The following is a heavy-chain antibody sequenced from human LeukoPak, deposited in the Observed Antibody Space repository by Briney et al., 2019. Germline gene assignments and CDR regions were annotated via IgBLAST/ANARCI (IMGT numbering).Heavy chain of an antibody. CDR2: IRSGATTI. D-gene: IGHD1-1*01. J-gene: IGHJ4*02. CDR1: GFSFSDYY. V-gene: IGHV3-11*01. Sequence: KTGGSLTLSCEASGFSFSDYYMSWIRQPPGKGLEWIAYIRSGATTIYYADSVKGRFTISRDDAKNSLFLQMNSLRAEDTAIYYCATINFRPYWGQGTLVTV. CDR3: ATINFRPY.